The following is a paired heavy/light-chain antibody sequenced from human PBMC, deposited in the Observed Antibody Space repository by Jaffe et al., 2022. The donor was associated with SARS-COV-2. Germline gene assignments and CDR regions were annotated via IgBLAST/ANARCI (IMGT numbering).Light chain of an antibody. V-gene: IGLV3-19*01. CDR1: SLRTYY. CDR3: NSRDSSGNHLGV. CDR2: GKN. J-gene: IGLJ3*02. Sequence: SSELTQDPAVSVALGQTVRITCQGDSLRTYYASWYQQKPGQAPVLVIYGKNNRPSGIPDRFSGSSSGNTASLTITGAQAEDEADYYCNSRDSSGNHLGVFGGGTKLTVL.
Heavy chain of an antibody. CDR3: ARDTYYYGSGSYQYWYFDL. Sequence: EVQLVESGGGLVQPGGSLRLSCAVSGFTFSSYSMNWVRQAPGKGLEWVSYISSSSSTIYYADSVKGRFTISRDNAKNSLYLQMHSLRAEDTAVYYCARDTYYYGSGSYQYWYFDLWGRGTLVTVSS. CDR1: GFTFSSYS. D-gene: IGHD3-10*01. V-gene: IGHV3-48*01. CDR2: ISSSSSTI. J-gene: IGHJ2*01.